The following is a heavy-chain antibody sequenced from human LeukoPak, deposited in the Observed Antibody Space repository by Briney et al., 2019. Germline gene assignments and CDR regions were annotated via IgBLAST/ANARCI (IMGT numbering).Heavy chain of an antibody. CDR3: ARDLREWSIFDY. D-gene: IGHD3-3*01. V-gene: IGHV1-69*04. CDR1: GGTFSSYA. CDR2: IIPILGIT. Sequence: SVKVSCKASGGTFSSYAISWVRQAPGQGLEWMGRIIPILGITNYAQKFQGRVTITADKSTSTAYMELSSLRSEDTAVYYCARDLREWSIFDYWGQGTLVTVSS. J-gene: IGHJ4*02.